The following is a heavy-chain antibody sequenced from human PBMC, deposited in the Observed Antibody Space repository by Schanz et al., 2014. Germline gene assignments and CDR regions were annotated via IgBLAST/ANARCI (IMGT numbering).Heavy chain of an antibody. CDR1: GFTFSSYA. J-gene: IGHJ4*02. CDR2: ISSDGSIQ. CDR3: ASQRGHSGYDGPWGY. Sequence: QVQLVESGGGVVQPGRSLRLSCAASGFTFSSYAIHWVRQAPGKGLEWVAVISSDGSIQFYADSVKGRFTISRDNSKNTLYLQMSSLRAEDTAVYYCASQRGHSGYDGPWGYWGQGTLVIVSS. V-gene: IGHV3-30*04. D-gene: IGHD5-12*01.